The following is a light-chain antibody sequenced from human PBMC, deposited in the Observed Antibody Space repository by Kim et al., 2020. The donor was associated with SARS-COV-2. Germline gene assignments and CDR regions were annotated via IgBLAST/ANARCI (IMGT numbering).Light chain of an antibody. Sequence: DVQMTQSPSTLSASVGDRVTITCRASQGIDSWLAWYQQKPGKAPKLLIYKASSLESGAPSRFSGSGSGTEFTLTITNLQPDDFATYYCQQYNSPSTFGQGTKVEIK. CDR2: KAS. CDR1: QGIDSW. J-gene: IGKJ1*01. V-gene: IGKV1-5*03. CDR3: QQYNSPST.